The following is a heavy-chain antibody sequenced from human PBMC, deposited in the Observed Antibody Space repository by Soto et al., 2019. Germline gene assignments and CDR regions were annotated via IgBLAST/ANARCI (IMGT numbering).Heavy chain of an antibody. CDR2: IWFDGNKR. J-gene: IGHJ4*02. CDR1: GFSCSRYG. Sequence: GGSLRLSCAAAGFSCSRYGMHWVRQAPGKGLEWVAIIWFDGNKRYYAESVKGRFTVSRDNSKNTMYLQMTSLRVEDTAVYYCARDSCGVTNCYGHFDFWGQGSLVTVS. V-gene: IGHV3-33*01. CDR3: ARDSCGVTNCYGHFDF. D-gene: IGHD2-2*01.